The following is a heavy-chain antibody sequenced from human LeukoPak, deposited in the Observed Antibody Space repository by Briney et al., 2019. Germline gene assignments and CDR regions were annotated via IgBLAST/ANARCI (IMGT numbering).Heavy chain of an antibody. CDR2: IRYDGSNK. D-gene: IGHD6-19*01. CDR3: AKDREQWLY. CDR1: GFTFSSYG. J-gene: IGHJ4*02. Sequence: GGSLRLSCAASGFTFSSYGMHWVRQAPGKGLEWVAFIRYDGSNKYYADSMKGRFTISRDNSKNTLYLQMNSLRAEDTAVYYCAKDREQWLYWGQGTLVTVSS. V-gene: IGHV3-30*02.